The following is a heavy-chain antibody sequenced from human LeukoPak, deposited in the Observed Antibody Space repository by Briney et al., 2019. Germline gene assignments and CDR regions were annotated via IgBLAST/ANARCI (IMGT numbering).Heavy chain of an antibody. V-gene: IGHV3-7*01. D-gene: IGHD6-6*01. CDR3: AKGSSRPPNAFDI. Sequence: GGSLRLSCAASGFTFSGHWMSWVRQAPGKGLEWVASIRQDGSEKHYVDSVEGRFTISRDNAKNSLHLQMNSLRAEDTAVYYCAKGSSRPPNAFDIWGHGTLVTVSS. CDR2: IRQDGSEK. CDR1: GFTFSGHW. J-gene: IGHJ3*02.